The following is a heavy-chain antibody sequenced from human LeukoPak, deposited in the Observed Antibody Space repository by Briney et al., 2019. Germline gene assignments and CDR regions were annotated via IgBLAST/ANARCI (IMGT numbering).Heavy chain of an antibody. CDR1: GFTFSDYY. CDR3: ARDQDILTGYYSTPFDY. J-gene: IGHJ4*02. Sequence: GSLRLSCAASGFTFSDYYMSWIRQAPGKGLEWVSYISSSGSTIYYADSVKGRFTISRDNAKNSLYLQMNSLRAEDTAVYYCARDQDILTGYYSTPFDYWGQGTLVTVSS. D-gene: IGHD3-9*01. V-gene: IGHV3-11*04. CDR2: ISSSGSTI.